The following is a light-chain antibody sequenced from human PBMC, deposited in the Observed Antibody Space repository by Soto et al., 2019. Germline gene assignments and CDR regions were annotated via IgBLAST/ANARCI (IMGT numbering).Light chain of an antibody. J-gene: IGKJ5*01. Sequence: EIVLTQSPGTLYLSPGEIATLSCRASQSVSSSYLAWYQQKPGQAPRLLIYGASSRATGIPDRFSGSGSGTDFTLTISRLEPEDFAVYYCQQYGSSRITFGHGTRLE. V-gene: IGKV3-20*01. CDR1: QSVSSSY. CDR2: GAS. CDR3: QQYGSSRIT.